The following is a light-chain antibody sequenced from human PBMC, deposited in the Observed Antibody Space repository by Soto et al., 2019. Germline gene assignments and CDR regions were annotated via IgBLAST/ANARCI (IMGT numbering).Light chain of an antibody. Sequence: DIQITQSPSSLSASVEYRVIITCRASQSISNHLNWYQQKTGKAPKLLIFAASSLQSGVPPRFSGSGDGTDVNLTISSLQTEDFATYFCQQSYTTVRSFGGGTKVDIK. CDR1: QSISNH. J-gene: IGKJ4*01. V-gene: IGKV1-39*01. CDR3: QQSYTTVRS. CDR2: AAS.